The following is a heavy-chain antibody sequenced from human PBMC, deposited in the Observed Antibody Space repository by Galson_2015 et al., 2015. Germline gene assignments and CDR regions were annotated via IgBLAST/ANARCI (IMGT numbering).Heavy chain of an antibody. J-gene: IGHJ5*02. D-gene: IGHD5-18*01. CDR3: ARSGYSYGGGGFDP. CDR1: CGSISSSSYY. V-gene: IGHV4-61*05. Sequence: SETLSLTCTVSCGSISSSSYYSGWIRQPPGKGLEWIEYIYYRGSTNYNPSLKRRVPISVDTSKNQFSLKLSSVIAADTAVYYCARSGYSYGGGGFDPWGQGTLVTVSS. CDR2: IYYRGST.